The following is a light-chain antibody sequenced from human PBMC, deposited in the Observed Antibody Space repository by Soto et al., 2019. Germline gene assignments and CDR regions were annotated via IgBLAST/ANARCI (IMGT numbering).Light chain of an antibody. Sequence: QSALAQPASVSGSPGQSITISCTGTSSDVGGYNYVSWYQQHPGKAPKLMIYDVTDRPSGVSNRFSGSKSGNTASLTISGLQAEDGADYYCSSYTSTSTPWVFGTGTKVTVL. CDR3: SSYTSTSTPWV. J-gene: IGLJ1*01. CDR1: SSDVGGYNY. CDR2: DVT. V-gene: IGLV2-14*01.